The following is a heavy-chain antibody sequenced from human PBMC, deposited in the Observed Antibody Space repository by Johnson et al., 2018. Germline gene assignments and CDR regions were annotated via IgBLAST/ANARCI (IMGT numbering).Heavy chain of an antibody. V-gene: IGHV4-34*01. D-gene: IGHD3-16*01. Sequence: QVQLQQWGAGLLKPSETLSLTCAVYGGSFSGYYWSWIRQPPGKGLEWIGEINHSGSTNYNPSLKSRVTISVDTSKNQFSLKLSSVTAADTAVYYCAREWGTALNGAPYYYYYMDVWGKWTTVTVSS. CDR1: GGSFSGYY. CDR2: INHSGST. CDR3: AREWGTALNGAPYYYYYMDV. J-gene: IGHJ6*03.